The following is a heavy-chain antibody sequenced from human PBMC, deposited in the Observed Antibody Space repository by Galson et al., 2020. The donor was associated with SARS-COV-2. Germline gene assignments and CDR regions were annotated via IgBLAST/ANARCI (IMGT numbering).Heavy chain of an antibody. D-gene: IGHD1-20*01. CDR3: ARGGGLNFLYYYMDV. V-gene: IGHV3-66*02. CDR2: IYSGGSS. CDR1: GFTVSSNY. Sequence: QLGESLKISCAAPGFTVSSNYMSWVRQAPGKGLEWVSVIYSGGSSYYADSVEGRFTIPRDNSKNTLYLQMNSLRAEDSAVYYCARGGGLNFLYYYMDVWGKGTTVTISS. J-gene: IGHJ6*03.